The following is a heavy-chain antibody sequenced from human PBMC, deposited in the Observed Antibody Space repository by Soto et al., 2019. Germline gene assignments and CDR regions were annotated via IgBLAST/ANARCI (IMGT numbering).Heavy chain of an antibody. CDR3: ATPLSSSWSGGDDY. D-gene: IGHD6-13*01. Sequence: QLQLQESGPGLVKPSETLSLTCTVSGGSISSSNYYWGWIRQPPGKGLEWIGSIYYSGSTYYNPSLKSRVTISVDTSKNQFSLTLSSVTAADTAVYYCATPLSSSWSGGDDYWGQGTLVTVSS. CDR1: GGSISSSNYY. J-gene: IGHJ4*02. CDR2: IYYSGST. V-gene: IGHV4-39*01.